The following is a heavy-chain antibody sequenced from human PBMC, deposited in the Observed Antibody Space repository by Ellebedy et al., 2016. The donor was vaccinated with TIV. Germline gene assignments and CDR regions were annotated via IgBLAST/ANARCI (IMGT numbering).Heavy chain of an antibody. CDR1: GGSISSYY. Sequence: MPGGSLRLSCTVSGGSISSYYWTWIRQPPGKGLEWIGYIYHNGNTHYNPSLKSRVTISVDTSKNQFSLKLRSVTAADTAVYYCARQYNYGTSGYYVDYWGQGTLLTVSS. D-gene: IGHD3-22*01. V-gene: IGHV4-59*08. CDR2: IYHNGNT. J-gene: IGHJ4*02. CDR3: ARQYNYGTSGYYVDY.